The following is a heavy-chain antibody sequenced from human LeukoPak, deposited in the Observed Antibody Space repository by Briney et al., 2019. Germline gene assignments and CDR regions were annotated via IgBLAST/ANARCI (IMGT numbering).Heavy chain of an antibody. CDR2: IKQDGSEK. J-gene: IGHJ5*02. CDR3: TRDFDP. CDR1: GLSFGNYW. V-gene: IGHV3-7*01. Sequence: GGSLRLSCVASGLSFGNYWMDWVRQAPGEGLEWVGNIKQDGSEKYYVDSVKGRSTISRDNAKNSLYLDMNSLRVEDTAIYYCTRDFDPWGQGTLVTVSS.